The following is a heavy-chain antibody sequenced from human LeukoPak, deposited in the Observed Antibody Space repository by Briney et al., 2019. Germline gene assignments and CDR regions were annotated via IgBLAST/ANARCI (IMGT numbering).Heavy chain of an antibody. CDR3: AREWGSGWYRLSYYGMDV. Sequence: GGSLRLSCAASGFTFSSYWMHWVRQAPGKGLVWVSRINSDGSSTSYADSVKGRFTISRDNAKNTLYLQMNSLRAEDTAVYYCAREWGSGWYRLSYYGMDVWGQGTTVTVSS. D-gene: IGHD6-19*01. CDR1: GFTFSSYW. CDR2: INSDGSST. J-gene: IGHJ6*02. V-gene: IGHV3-74*01.